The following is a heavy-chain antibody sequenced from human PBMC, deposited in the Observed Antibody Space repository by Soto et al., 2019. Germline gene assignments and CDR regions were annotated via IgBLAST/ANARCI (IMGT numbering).Heavy chain of an antibody. CDR2: ITSSSSYI. D-gene: IGHD2-15*01. Sequence: GSLRLSCAASGFTFSSYSMNWVRQAPGKGLEWVSSITSSSSYIYYADSVKGRFTMSRDNAKNSLYLEMNSLRAEDTAVYYCARDQSAYCSGGGCSLDFPRWGQGTLVTVSS. CDR1: GFTFSSYS. J-gene: IGHJ1*01. V-gene: IGHV3-21*01. CDR3: ARDQSAYCSGGGCSLDFPR.